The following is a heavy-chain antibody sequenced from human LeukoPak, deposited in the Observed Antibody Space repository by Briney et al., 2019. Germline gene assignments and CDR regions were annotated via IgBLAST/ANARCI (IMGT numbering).Heavy chain of an antibody. CDR2: ISAYNGNT. J-gene: IGHJ5*02. CDR3: ASLYGGDSTAWFDP. V-gene: IGHV1-18*04. CDR1: GYTFTSYY. Sequence: GASVKVSCKASGYTFTSYYMHWVRQAPGQGLEWMGWISAYNGNTNYAQKLQGRVTMTTDTSTSTAYMELRSLRSDDTAVYYCASLYGGDSTAWFDPWGQGTLVTVSS. D-gene: IGHD2-21*02.